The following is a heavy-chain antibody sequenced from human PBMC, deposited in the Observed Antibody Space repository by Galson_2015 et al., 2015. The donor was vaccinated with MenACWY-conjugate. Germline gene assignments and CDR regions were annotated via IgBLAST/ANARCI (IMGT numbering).Heavy chain of an antibody. J-gene: IGHJ4*02. V-gene: IGHV3-7*01. Sequence: SLRLSCAASGFTFNNYWMTWVRQAPGKGLEWVANINVDGSEENYMDSVRGRFTISRDNAENSLFLQVNTLRAEDTAVYYCARGTLAVAGTDYWGQGTLVTVSS. CDR3: ARGTLAVAGTDY. CDR2: INVDGSEE. D-gene: IGHD6-19*01. CDR1: GFTFNNYW.